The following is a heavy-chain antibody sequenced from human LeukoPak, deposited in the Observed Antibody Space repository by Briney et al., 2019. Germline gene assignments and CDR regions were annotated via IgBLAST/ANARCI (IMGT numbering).Heavy chain of an antibody. J-gene: IGHJ4*02. D-gene: IGHD3-10*01. V-gene: IGHV3-23*01. CDR1: GFNFSNYA. CDR3: AGDLPGMVRGVLPHVY. Sequence: GGSLRLSCEASGFNFSNYAISWVRQAPGKGPEWVSAISRTGVASFYAESVEGRFTISRDNSKDTVSLQMSSLRGEDTAVYYCAGDLPGMVRGVLPHVYWVQGTLVTVSS. CDR2: ISRTGVAS.